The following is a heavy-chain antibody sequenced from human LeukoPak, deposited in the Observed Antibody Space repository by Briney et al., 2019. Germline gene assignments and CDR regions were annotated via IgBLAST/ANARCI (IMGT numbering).Heavy chain of an antibody. CDR2: IYPGDSDT. V-gene: IGHV5-51*01. CDR1: GYSFTTYW. Sequence: GESLKISCKGSGYSFTTYWIGWVRQLPGKGLEWMGIIYPGDSDTRYSPSFQGQVTISADKSISTAYLRWNSLKASDTAIYYCARYGRGVGASRDWFDPWGQGTLVTVSS. CDR3: ARYGRGVGASRDWFDP. D-gene: IGHD3-10*02. J-gene: IGHJ5*02.